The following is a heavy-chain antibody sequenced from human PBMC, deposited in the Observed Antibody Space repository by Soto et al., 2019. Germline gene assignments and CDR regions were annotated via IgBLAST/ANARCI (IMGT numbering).Heavy chain of an antibody. CDR2: IATYNSNK. Sequence: ASVKVSCKTSGNTFTNFGLSWVRQAPGQGLEWMGWIATYNSNKNYAQKFQGRLTLTTDTSTSTGYMELKSLEYDDTAVYYCARVLRGVVNWFDPWGQGTLVTVSS. CDR1: GNTFTNFG. D-gene: IGHD3-10*01. CDR3: ARVLRGVVNWFDP. J-gene: IGHJ5*02. V-gene: IGHV1-18*01.